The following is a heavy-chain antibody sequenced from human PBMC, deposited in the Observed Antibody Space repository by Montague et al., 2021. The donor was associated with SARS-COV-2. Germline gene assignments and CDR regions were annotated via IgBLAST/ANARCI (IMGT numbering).Heavy chain of an antibody. CDR1: GGSTSNYY. J-gene: IGHJ4*02. CDR2: IFYTGST. V-gene: IGHV4-59*01. CDR3: ARAQNICFIANCVNYFDL. Sequence: ETLSLTCSVSGGSTSNYYWTWIRQSPGKGLQWIGYIFYTGSTKFNPSLKSRVSMSLDTSKNHFSLRLSSVTAADTARYYCARAQNICFIANCVNYFDLWGLGALVTVSS. D-gene: IGHD2-15*01.